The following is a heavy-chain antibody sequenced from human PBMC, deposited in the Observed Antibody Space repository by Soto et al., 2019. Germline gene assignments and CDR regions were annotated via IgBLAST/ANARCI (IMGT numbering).Heavy chain of an antibody. CDR3: TRDVSYRYFDL. CDR1: GFILRNYG. V-gene: IGHV3-33*01. CDR2: IWYDGSNK. Sequence: QVQLVESGGGVVQPGRSLRLSCAASGFILRNYGMHWVRQAPGKGLEWVAVIWYDGSNKYYADSVKGRFTISRDNSKTTLPLQMNSLRAEDTAVYYCTRDVSYRYFDLWGRGSLVTVSS. J-gene: IGHJ2*01.